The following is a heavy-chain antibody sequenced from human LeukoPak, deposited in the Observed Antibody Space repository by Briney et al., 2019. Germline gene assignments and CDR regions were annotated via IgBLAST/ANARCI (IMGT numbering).Heavy chain of an antibody. D-gene: IGHD2-15*01. CDR1: GFTFRSYW. CDR3: AREYCSGGTCYLPGY. V-gene: IGHV3-7*04. J-gene: IGHJ4*02. Sequence: GGSLRLSCAASGFTFRSYWMSWVRQAPGKGLEWAANIKEDGSEKYYVDSVKGRFTISRDNAQNSLYLQMSSLRAEDTAVYYCAREYCSGGTCYLPGYWGQGTLVTVSS. CDR2: IKEDGSEK.